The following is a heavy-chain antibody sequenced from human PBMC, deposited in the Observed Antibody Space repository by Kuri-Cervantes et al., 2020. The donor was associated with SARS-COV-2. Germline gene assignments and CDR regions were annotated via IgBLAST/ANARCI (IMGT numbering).Heavy chain of an antibody. V-gene: IGHV3-30*02. Sequence: GGSLRLSCTASGFTFGDYAMSWVRQAPGKGLEWVAFIRYDGSNKYYADSVKGRFTISRDNSKNTLYLQMNSLRAEDTAVYYCAGTNWGKTYFDYWGQGTLVTVSS. CDR3: AGTNWGKTYFDY. D-gene: IGHD7-27*01. J-gene: IGHJ4*02. CDR1: GFTFGDYA. CDR2: IRYDGSNK.